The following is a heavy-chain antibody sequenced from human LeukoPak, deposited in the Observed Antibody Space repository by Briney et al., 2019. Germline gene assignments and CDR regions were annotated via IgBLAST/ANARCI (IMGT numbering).Heavy chain of an antibody. Sequence: SETLSLTCTVSGGSISTSPYYWGWIRRPPGKGLEWIATIYHTGGTYYNPSLKSRVTISVDTSKNRFSLTLSSVTASDTAVYYWARSLVVAATIDYWGEGTLVTVSS. CDR3: ARSLVVAATIDY. CDR1: GGSISTSPYY. J-gene: IGHJ4*02. CDR2: IYHTGGT. V-gene: IGHV4-39*01. D-gene: IGHD2-15*01.